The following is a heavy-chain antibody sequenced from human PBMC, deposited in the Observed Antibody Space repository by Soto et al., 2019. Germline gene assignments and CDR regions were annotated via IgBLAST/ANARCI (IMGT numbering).Heavy chain of an antibody. CDR2: ISSSSSYI. D-gene: IGHD3-3*01. Sequence: GGSLRLSCAASVFTFSSYSMNWVRQAPGKGLEWVSSISSSSSYIYYADSVKGRFTISRDNAKNSLYLQMNSLRAEDTAVYYCARDLDYDFWSGYFSGYGMDVWGQGTTVTVSS. J-gene: IGHJ6*02. V-gene: IGHV3-21*01. CDR3: ARDLDYDFWSGYFSGYGMDV. CDR1: VFTFSSYS.